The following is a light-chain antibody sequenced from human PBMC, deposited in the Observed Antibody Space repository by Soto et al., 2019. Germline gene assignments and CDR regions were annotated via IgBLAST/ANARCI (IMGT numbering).Light chain of an antibody. V-gene: IGKV1-5*03. J-gene: IGKJ1*01. CDR2: KAA. Sequence: DIQMTQSPSTLSASVGDRVTITCRASQSISSWLAWYEQKPGKAPKLLIYKAASVESGGISAFRGGGSGTEFTLTISSLQPDDFATYYYQQYNSYSWTFGQGTKVEIK. CDR3: QQYNSYSWT. CDR1: QSISSW.